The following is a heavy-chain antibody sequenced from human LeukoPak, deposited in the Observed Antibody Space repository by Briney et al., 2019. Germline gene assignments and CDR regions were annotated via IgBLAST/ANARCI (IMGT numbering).Heavy chain of an antibody. CDR3: ATDTVTYYYDSSGYFDY. V-gene: IGHV3-9*01. D-gene: IGHD3-22*01. CDR2: ISWNSASI. CDR1: GFTIDDYA. Sequence: GGSLRLSCAASGFTIDDYAMHWVRQAPGKGLEWVSGISWNSASIGYADSVKGRFTISRDNAKNSLYLQMNSLRAEDTALYYCATDTVTYYYDSSGYFDYWGQGTLVTVSS. J-gene: IGHJ4*02.